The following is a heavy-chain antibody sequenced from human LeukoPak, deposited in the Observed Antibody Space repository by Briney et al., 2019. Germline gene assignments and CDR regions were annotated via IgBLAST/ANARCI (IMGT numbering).Heavy chain of an antibody. Sequence: PGGSLRLSCAASGFTFSSYGMHWVRQAPGKGLEWVAVIWYDGSNKYYADSVKGRFTISRDNSKNTLYLQMNSLRAEDTAVYYCARSDPFIAVAGTGYFDYWGQGTLVTVSS. J-gene: IGHJ4*02. D-gene: IGHD6-19*01. CDR3: ARSDPFIAVAGTGYFDY. V-gene: IGHV3-33*08. CDR1: GFTFSSYG. CDR2: IWYDGSNK.